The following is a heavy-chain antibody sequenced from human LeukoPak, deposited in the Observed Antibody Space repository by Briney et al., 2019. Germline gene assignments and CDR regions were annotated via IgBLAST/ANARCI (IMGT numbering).Heavy chain of an antibody. V-gene: IGHV1-18*01. D-gene: IGHD3-9*01. J-gene: IGHJ5*02. CDR1: GYSFTSYG. CDR3: ARDQMYYDILTGHNWFDP. CDR2: ISYYNGNT. Sequence: GESLKISCKGSGYSFTSYGISWVRQAPGQGLEWMGWISYYNGNTNYAQKLQGRVTMTTDTSTSTAYMELRSLRSDDTAVYYCARDQMYYDILTGHNWFDPWGQGTLVTVSS.